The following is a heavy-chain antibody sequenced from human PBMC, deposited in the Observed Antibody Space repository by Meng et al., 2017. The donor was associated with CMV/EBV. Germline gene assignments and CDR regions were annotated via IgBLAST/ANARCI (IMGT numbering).Heavy chain of an antibody. J-gene: IGHJ4*02. V-gene: IGHV3-21*04. Sequence: GESLKISCAASGFTFSSYSMNWVRQAPGKGLEWVSSISSSSSYIYYADSVKGRFTISRDNAKNSLYLQMNSLRAEDTAVYYCARQGIAVSPDGPFDYWGQGTLVTVSS. CDR3: ARQGIAVSPDGPFDY. D-gene: IGHD6-19*01. CDR2: ISSSSSYI. CDR1: GFTFSSYS.